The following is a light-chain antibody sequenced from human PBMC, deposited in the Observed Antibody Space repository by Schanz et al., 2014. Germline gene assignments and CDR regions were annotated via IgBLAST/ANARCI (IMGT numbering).Light chain of an antibody. CDR2: DVT. CDR3: SSYTSSSIRV. CDR1: SSDVGAYNY. V-gene: IGLV2-8*01. J-gene: IGLJ3*02. Sequence: QSALTQPPSASGSPGQSVTISCTGTSSDVGAYNYVSWYQQHPGKAPKLIISDVTRRPSGVPDRFSGFKSDNTASLTVSGLQAEDEADYYCSSYTSSSIRVFGGGTSSPS.